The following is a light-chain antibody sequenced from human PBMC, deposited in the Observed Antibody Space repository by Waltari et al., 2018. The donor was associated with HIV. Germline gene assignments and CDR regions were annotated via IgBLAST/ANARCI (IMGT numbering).Light chain of an antibody. V-gene: IGKV1-5*03. J-gene: IGKJ2*01. CDR2: KAS. CDR1: QNVDSW. Sequence: IQMTQSPSILSASVGDRFTITCRASQNVDSWLAWYQQRPGKAPKLLIYKASTLQYGVPARFTGSGSGTNFTLTINSLHPDDFATYYCQQYNSDFYTFGLGTRLDLK. CDR3: QQYNSDFYT.